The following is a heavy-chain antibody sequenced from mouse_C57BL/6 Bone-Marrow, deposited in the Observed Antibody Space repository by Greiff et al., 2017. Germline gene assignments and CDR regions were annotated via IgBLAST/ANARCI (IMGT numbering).Heavy chain of an antibody. V-gene: IGHV12-3*01. J-gene: IGHJ4*01. CDR1: GFPITSGYY. Sequence: VQLVESGPGLVKPSQSLFLTCSITGFPITSGYYWIWIRQSPGKPLEWMGYITHSGETFYNPSLQSPISITRETSKNQFFLQLNSVTTEDTAMYYCAGGPREGAMDYWGQGTSVTVSS. CDR2: ITHSGET. CDR3: AGGPREGAMDY. D-gene: IGHD6-1*01.